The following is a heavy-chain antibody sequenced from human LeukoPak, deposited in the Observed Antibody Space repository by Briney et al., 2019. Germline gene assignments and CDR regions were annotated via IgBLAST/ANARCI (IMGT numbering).Heavy chain of an antibody. Sequence: SETLSLTCSVSGGSISTYYWNWIRQPPGKGLEWIGYIYYSGSTNYNPSLKSRVTISVDTSKNQFSLKLSSVTAADTAMYYCARQARKFGSFEYWGQGTLVTVSS. CDR3: ARQARKFGSFEY. CDR1: GGSISTYY. V-gene: IGHV4-59*08. J-gene: IGHJ4*02. D-gene: IGHD3-10*01. CDR2: IYYSGST.